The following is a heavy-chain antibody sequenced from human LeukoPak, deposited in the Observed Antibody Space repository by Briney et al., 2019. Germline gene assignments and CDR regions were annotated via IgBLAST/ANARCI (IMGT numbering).Heavy chain of an antibody. V-gene: IGHV4-39*01. J-gene: IGHJ4*02. CDR2: INYSGST. D-gene: IGHD5-18*01. CDR3: VRRLPPSGYNS. CDR1: GGSISSSSHY. Sequence: RPSETLSLTCTVSGGSISSSSHYWGWIRQPPGKGLEWIGSINYSGSTYYNPSLKSRITISVDTSKNQFSLKVSPVTAADTAVYYCVRRLPPSGYNSWGQGTLVTVSS.